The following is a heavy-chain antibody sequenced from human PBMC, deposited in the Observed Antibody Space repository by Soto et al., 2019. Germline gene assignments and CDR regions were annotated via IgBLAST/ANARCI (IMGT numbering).Heavy chain of an antibody. D-gene: IGHD2-21*01. CDR1: GFTVSSNY. J-gene: IGHJ4*02. V-gene: IGHV3-53*01. CDR3: AREMPLVDCGGDCLDY. Sequence: GGSLRLSCAASGFTVSSNYMSWVRQAPGKGLEWVSVIYSGGSTYYADSMKGRFTISRDNSKNTLYLQMNSLRAEDTAVYYCAREMPLVDCGGDCLDYWGQGTLVTVSS. CDR2: IYSGGST.